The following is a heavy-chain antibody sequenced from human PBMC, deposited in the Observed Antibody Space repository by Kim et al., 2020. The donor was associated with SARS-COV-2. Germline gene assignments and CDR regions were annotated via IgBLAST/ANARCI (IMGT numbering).Heavy chain of an antibody. J-gene: IGHJ4*02. Sequence: LSLTCAGSGFTFSSYGMSWVRQAPGKGLEWVSAISHTGDITDYADSMKGRFTISRDNSKNTLYLQMNSLRADDTALYYCAIRGSNYGAYNYGGQGTLVTVSS. D-gene: IGHD4-17*01. V-gene: IGHV3-23*01. CDR2: ISHTGDIT. CDR1: GFTFSSYG. CDR3: AIRGSNYGAYNY.